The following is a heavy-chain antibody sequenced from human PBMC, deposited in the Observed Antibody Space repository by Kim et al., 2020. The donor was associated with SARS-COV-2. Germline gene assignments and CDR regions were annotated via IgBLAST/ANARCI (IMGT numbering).Heavy chain of an antibody. Sequence: GSLRLSCAGSEFIFSKYAMGWVRQAPGRGLEWVSAITDSGVDTYYTDSVKGRFTISRDNSKSTLYLQMNSLTAEDTAVYYCAKRSQGSSGYFDYWGQGTLVTVSS. CDR1: EFIFSKYA. CDR3: AKRSQGSSGYFDY. CDR2: ITDSGVDT. V-gene: IGHV3-23*01. D-gene: IGHD3-22*01. J-gene: IGHJ4*02.